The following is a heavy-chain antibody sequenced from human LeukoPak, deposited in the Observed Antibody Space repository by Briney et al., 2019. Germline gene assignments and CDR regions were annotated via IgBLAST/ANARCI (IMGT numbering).Heavy chain of an antibody. V-gene: IGHV3-23*01. CDR1: GFTFNDHA. CDR3: ARGGQNFDFWRFDY. J-gene: IGHJ4*02. CDR2: ISGSGGST. Sequence: GGSLRLSCAGSGFTFNDHAMSWVRQAPGKGLEWVSSISGSGGSTYYADCVKGRSTISRDNSKNVVYFEMHSLRGEDTAVYFCARGGQNFDFWRFDYWGQGTLVVVSS. D-gene: IGHD3-3*01.